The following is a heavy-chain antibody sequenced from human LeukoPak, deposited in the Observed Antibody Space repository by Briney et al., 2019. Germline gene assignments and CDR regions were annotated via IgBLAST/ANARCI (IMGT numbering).Heavy chain of an antibody. CDR1: GFTFSSYA. V-gene: IGHV3-23*01. CDR2: ISGSGGST. D-gene: IGHD6-13*01. CDR3: AKTIAAAGRGYFQH. Sequence: GGSLRLSCAASGFTFSSYAMSWVRQAPGKGLEWVSAISGSGGSTYYGDSVKGRFTISRDNSKNTLYLQMNSLRAEDTAVYYCAKTIAAAGRGYFQHWGQGTLVIVSS. J-gene: IGHJ1*01.